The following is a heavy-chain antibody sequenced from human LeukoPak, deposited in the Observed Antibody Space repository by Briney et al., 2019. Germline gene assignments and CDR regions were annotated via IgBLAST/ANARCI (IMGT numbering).Heavy chain of an antibody. D-gene: IGHD3-10*01. J-gene: IGHJ4*02. CDR3: ARGPYVLLWFGEFPSFDY. Sequence: GASVKVSCKASGYTFTSYGISWVRQAPGQGLEWMGWISAYNGNTNYAQKLQGRVTMTTDTSTSTAYMELRSLRSDDTAVYYCARGPYVLLWFGEFPSFDYWGQGTLVAVSS. V-gene: IGHV1-18*01. CDR1: GYTFTSYG. CDR2: ISAYNGNT.